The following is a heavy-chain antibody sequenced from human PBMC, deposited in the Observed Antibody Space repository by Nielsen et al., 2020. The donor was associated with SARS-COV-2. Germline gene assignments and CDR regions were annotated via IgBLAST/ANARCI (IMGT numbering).Heavy chain of an antibody. CDR1: GFTFSSYA. CDR2: ISGSGGST. J-gene: IGHJ6*02. CDR3: ARVNRYYYYGMDV. Sequence: GESLKISCAASGFTFSSYAMSWVRQAPGKGLEWVSAISGSGGSTYYADSVKGRFTISRDNSKNTLYLQMNSLRAEDTAVYYCARVNRYYYYGMDVWGQGTTVTVSS. V-gene: IGHV3-23*01.